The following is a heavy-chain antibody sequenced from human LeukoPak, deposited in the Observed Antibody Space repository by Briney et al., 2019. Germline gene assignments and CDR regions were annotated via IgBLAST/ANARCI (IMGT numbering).Heavy chain of an antibody. CDR2: ISRDSDIR. D-gene: IGHD1-1*01. CDR1: GFIFGRDS. V-gene: IGHV3-48*01. CDR3: TKDTTGPNDY. J-gene: IGHJ4*02. Sequence: GGSLTLSCAASGFIFGRDSMNWVRQAPGRGLEWISYISRDSDIRYYADSVRGRFHISRDNARNSLYLQMNSLRAEDTAVYYCTKDTTGPNDYWGQGTLVTVSS.